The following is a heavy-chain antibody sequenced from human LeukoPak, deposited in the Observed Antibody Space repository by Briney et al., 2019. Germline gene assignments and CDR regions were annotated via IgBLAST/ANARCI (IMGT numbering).Heavy chain of an antibody. V-gene: IGHV3-73*01. D-gene: IGHD6-13*01. Sequence: GGSLRLSRAASGFTFSGSAMHWVRQASGRGLEWVGRIGSKASGYAAAYAASVEGRFTISRDDSKNTAYLQMNSLKTEDTAVYYCTRLSSAATGTLDYWGQGTLVTVSS. J-gene: IGHJ4*02. CDR2: IGSKASGYAA. CDR1: GFTFSGSA. CDR3: TRLSSAATGTLDY.